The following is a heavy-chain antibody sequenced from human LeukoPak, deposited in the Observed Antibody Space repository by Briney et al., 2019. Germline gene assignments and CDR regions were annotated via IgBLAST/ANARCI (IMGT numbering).Heavy chain of an antibody. D-gene: IGHD6-6*01. V-gene: IGHV4-34*01. CDR2: INHSGST. CDR3: ARGRAVEYSSSSDPDY. J-gene: IGHJ4*02. Sequence: SETLSLTCAVYGGSFSGYYWSWIRQPPGKGLEWIGEINHSGSTSYNPSLKSRVTISVDTSKNQFSLKLSSVTAADTAVYYCARGRAVEYSSSSDPDYWGQGTLVTVSS. CDR1: GGSFSGYY.